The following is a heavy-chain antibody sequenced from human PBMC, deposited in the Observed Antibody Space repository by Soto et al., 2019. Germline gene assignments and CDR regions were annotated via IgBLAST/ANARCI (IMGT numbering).Heavy chain of an antibody. J-gene: IGHJ6*02. V-gene: IGHV1-46*01. CDR2: INPSGGST. CDR1: GYTFTSYY. Sequence: GASVKVSCKASGYTFTSYYMHWLRQAPGQGLEWMGIINPSGGSTSYAQKFQGRVTMTRDTSTSTVYMELSSLRSEDTAVYYCARVGKPIVVVVAATYGMDVWGQGTTVTVSS. CDR3: ARVGKPIVVVVAATYGMDV. D-gene: IGHD2-15*01.